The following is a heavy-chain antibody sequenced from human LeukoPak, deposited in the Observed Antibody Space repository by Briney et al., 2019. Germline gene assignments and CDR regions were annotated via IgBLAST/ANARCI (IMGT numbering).Heavy chain of an antibody. CDR1: GFTFSSYA. D-gene: IGHD3-22*01. V-gene: IGHV3-23*01. CDR3: AKSISRYYYDSSGYLDY. Sequence: GGSLRLSCAASGFTFSSYAMSWVRQAPGKGLEWVSAISGSGGSTYYADSVKGRFTISRDNSKNTLYLQMNSLRAEDTAVYYCAKSISRYYYDSSGYLDYWGRGTLVTVSS. CDR2: ISGSGGST. J-gene: IGHJ4*02.